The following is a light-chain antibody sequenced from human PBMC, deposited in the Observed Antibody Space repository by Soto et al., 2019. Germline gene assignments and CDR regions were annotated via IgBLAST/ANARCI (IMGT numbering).Light chain of an antibody. CDR3: QQYDNWPWT. CDR1: QSVLYSSNNKNS. J-gene: IGKJ1*01. V-gene: IGKV4-1*01. CDR2: WAS. Sequence: DIVMTQSPDSLAVSLGERATINCKSSQSVLYSSNNKNSIAWYQQKPGQPPKLLIYWASTRESGVPDRFSGSGSGTDFTLTISSLQAEDVAVYYCQQYDNWPWTFGQGTKVEIK.